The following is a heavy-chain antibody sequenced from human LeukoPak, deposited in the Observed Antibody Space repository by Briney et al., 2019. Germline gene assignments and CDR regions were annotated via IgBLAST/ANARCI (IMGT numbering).Heavy chain of an antibody. CDR2: IRRKAFGGTT. D-gene: IGHD6-13*01. CDR3: TRDQGEYSSSWYRYYFDY. Sequence: PGGSLRLSCTASGFTFGDYAMSWVRQAPGKGLEGVGFIRRKAFGGTTEFAASFKAIFTLSRADSQTIAYLQMTSLKTEDTAVYYCTRDQGEYSSSWYRYYFDYWGQGTLVTVSS. V-gene: IGHV3-49*04. J-gene: IGHJ4*02. CDR1: GFTFGDYA.